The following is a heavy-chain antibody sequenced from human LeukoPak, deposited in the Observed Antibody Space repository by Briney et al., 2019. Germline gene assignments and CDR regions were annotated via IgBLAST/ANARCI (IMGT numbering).Heavy chain of an antibody. CDR2: VSSGSSTI. Sequence: GGSLRLSCAASGFTFSDYYMSWIRQAPGKALEWVSYVSSGSSTIYYADSVKGRFTISRDNAKNSLYLQMNSLRAEDTAVYYCAELGITMIGGVWGKGTTVTISS. D-gene: IGHD3-10*02. J-gene: IGHJ6*04. V-gene: IGHV3-11*04. CDR1: GFTFSDYY. CDR3: AELGITMIGGV.